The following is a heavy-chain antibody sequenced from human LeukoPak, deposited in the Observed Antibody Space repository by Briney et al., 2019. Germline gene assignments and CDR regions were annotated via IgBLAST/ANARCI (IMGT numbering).Heavy chain of an antibody. CDR2: ISSSSDYI. V-gene: IGHV3-21*01. Sequence: GGSLRLSCAASGFTFSSYEMNWVRQAPGRGLEWVSSISSSSDYIYYADSVKGRFTISRDNAKNSLYLQMKSLRAEDTAVYYCARGKTSQNIVTRKTYNWFDPWGQGTLVTVSS. D-gene: IGHD2/OR15-2a*01. CDR3: ARGKTSQNIVTRKTYNWFDP. J-gene: IGHJ5*02. CDR1: GFTFSSYE.